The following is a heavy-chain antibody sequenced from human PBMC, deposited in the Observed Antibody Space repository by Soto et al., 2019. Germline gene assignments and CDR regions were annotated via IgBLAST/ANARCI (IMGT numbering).Heavy chain of an antibody. J-gene: IGHJ4*02. CDR1: GFTFTRYS. V-gene: IGHV3-21*06. CDR3: ARESEDLTSNFDY. Sequence: GGSLRLSCAASGFTFTRYSMNWVRQAPGKGLEWVSSISSTTNYIYYGDSMKGRFTFSRDNAKNSLYLEMNSLRAEDTAVYYCARESEDLTSNFDYWGQGTLVTVSS. CDR2: ISSTTNYI.